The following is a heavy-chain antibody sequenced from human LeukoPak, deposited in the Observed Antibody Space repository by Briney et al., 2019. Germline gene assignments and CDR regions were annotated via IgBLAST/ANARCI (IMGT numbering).Heavy chain of an antibody. J-gene: IGHJ6*03. V-gene: IGHV4-4*02. CDR2: IYHSGST. CDR3: ARNVMDTDYYYYYYMDV. Sequence: PSETLSLTCAVSGGSISSSNWWSWVRQPPGKGLEWIGEIYHSGSTNYNPSLKSRVTISVDKSKNQFSLKLSSVTAADTAVYYCARNVMDTDYYYYYYMDVWGKGTTVTVSS. D-gene: IGHD5-18*01. CDR1: GGSISSSNW.